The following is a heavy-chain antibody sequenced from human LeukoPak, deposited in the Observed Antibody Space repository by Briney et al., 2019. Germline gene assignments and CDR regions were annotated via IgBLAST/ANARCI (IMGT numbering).Heavy chain of an antibody. J-gene: IGHJ6*03. Sequence: GGSLRLSCSASGFSFSDYAMSWVRQAPGKGLEWVSSISASGERTYADSVKGRFTISRDNAKNSLYLQMNSLRAEGTAVYYCARDGDSSGWLYYYYYMDVWGKGTTVTVSS. CDR2: ISASGERT. CDR1: GFSFSDYA. V-gene: IGHV3-23*01. CDR3: ARDGDSSGWLYYYYYMDV. D-gene: IGHD6-19*01.